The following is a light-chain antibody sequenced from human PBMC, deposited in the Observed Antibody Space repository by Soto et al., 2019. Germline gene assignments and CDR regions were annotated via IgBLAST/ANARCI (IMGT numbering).Light chain of an antibody. CDR1: SSNIGAGYD. CDR2: GNS. Sequence: QPVLTQPPSASGAPWQRVTISCTGSSSNIGAGYDVHWYQQLPGTAPKLLIYGNSNRPSGVPDRFSGSKSGTSASLAITGLQAEDEADYYCQSYDSSLSVVFGGGTKLTVL. V-gene: IGLV1-40*01. CDR3: QSYDSSLSVV. J-gene: IGLJ2*01.